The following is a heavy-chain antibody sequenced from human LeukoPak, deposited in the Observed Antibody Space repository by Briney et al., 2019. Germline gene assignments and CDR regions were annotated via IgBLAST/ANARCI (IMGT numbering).Heavy chain of an antibody. CDR2: ISTSSSYI. Sequence: GGSLRLSCAAPGFTFSIYTMNWVRQAPGKGLEWVSSISTSSSYIYYADSVKGRFTLSRDNAKNSLYLQMNSLRAEDTAVYYCARGLGDYDNYWGQGTLVTVSS. D-gene: IGHD4-17*01. CDR1: GFTFSIYT. J-gene: IGHJ4*02. CDR3: ARGLGDYDNY. V-gene: IGHV3-21*01.